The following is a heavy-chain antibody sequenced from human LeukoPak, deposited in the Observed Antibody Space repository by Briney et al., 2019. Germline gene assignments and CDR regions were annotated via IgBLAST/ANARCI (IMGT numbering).Heavy chain of an antibody. Sequence: GGSLRLSCAASGFTFSSYGMRWVRQAPGKGLEWVAFIRYDGSNKYYADSVKGRFTISRDNSKNMLYLQMNSLRAEDTAVYYCAKVTVEYSSSYYFDYWGQGTLVTVSS. D-gene: IGHD6-6*01. CDR2: IRYDGSNK. CDR3: AKVTVEYSSSYYFDY. J-gene: IGHJ4*02. V-gene: IGHV3-30*02. CDR1: GFTFSSYG.